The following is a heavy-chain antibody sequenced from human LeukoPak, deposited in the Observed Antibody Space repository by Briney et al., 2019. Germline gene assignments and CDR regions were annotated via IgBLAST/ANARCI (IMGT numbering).Heavy chain of an antibody. CDR2: INHSGST. J-gene: IGHJ5*02. V-gene: IGHV4-34*01. CDR3: ARGDWFDP. Sequence: SQTLSLTCAVYGGSFSGYYWSWIRQPPGKGLEWIGEINHSGSTNYNPSLKSRVTISVDTSKNQFSLKLSSVTAADTAVYYCARGDWFDPWGQGTLVTVSS. CDR1: GGSFSGYY.